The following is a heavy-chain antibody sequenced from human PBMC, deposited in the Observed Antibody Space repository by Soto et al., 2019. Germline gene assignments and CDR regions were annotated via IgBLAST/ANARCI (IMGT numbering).Heavy chain of an antibody. CDR3: AGELPVPGRDHFPVLAF. V-gene: IGHV4-59*01. Sequence: SETLSLTCTVSGGSIKNYYWTWIRQPPGQGLEWIGYVHHAGSSNYNPFLSGRVTMSVDTSKNQCSLRLTSVIAADAAVYYCAGELPVPGRDHFPVLAFWVKGTTVPVS. CDR1: GGSIKNYY. J-gene: IGHJ6*03. CDR2: VHHAGSS.